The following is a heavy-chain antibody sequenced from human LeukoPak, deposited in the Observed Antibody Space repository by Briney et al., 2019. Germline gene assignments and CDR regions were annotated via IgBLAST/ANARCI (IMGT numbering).Heavy chain of an antibody. CDR3: ARVLDDCWSGYTIDY. D-gene: IGHD3-3*01. J-gene: IGHJ4*02. CDR1: GGSICHVSYY. Sequence: PSETLSLTCTVSGGSICHVSYYWRWIRRPAGRGVERNGRICNSGSTNYHHSLKSRVTMTVYTSKNQFSLKLSSVTAADTAVYYCARVLDDCWSGYTIDYWGQGTLVTVSS. CDR2: ICNSGST. V-gene: IGHV4-61*02.